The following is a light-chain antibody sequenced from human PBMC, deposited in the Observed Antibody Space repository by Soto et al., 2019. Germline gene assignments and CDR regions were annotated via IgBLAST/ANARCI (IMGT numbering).Light chain of an antibody. J-gene: IGKJ1*01. CDR3: QQYNSYSSVA. V-gene: IGKV1-5*01. Sequence: DIQMTQSPSSVGDRVTITCRASQSISSWLAWYQQKPGKAPKRLIYDASSLESGVPSRFSGSGSGTEFTLTISSLQPDDFATYYCQQYNSYSSVAFGQGTKVDIK. CDR2: DAS. CDR1: QSISSW.